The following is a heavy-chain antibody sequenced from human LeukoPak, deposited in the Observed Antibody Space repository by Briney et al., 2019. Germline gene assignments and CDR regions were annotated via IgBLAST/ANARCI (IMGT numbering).Heavy chain of an antibody. D-gene: IGHD2-21*02. CDR1: RFTFSSYA. J-gene: IGHJ6*02. V-gene: IGHV3-23*01. Sequence: GGSLRLSCAASRFTFSSYAMSWVRQAPGKGLEWVSAISGSGGRTYYADSVKGRFTISRDNSKNTLYLQMNSLRDEDTAIYCCAKEIHCGRDCYNPGYGVDFCGQGTTVT. CDR3: AKEIHCGRDCYNPGYGVDF. CDR2: ISGSGGRT.